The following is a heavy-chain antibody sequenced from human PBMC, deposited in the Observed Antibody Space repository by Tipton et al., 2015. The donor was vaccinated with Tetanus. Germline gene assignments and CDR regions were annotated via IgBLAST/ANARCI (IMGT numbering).Heavy chain of an antibody. V-gene: IGHV3-30*18. J-gene: IGHJ4*02. CDR3: AKEFQRARIRFFDS. D-gene: IGHD2-15*01. CDR2: IPFDGRNE. CDR1: GFTFSNYC. Sequence: SLRLSCVASGFTFSNYCMTWVRQAPGKGLEWVAVIPFDGRNERYADSVKGRFIISRDNSKNTLYLQMNSLRPEDTAVYYCAKEFQRARIRFFDSWGQGTQVTASS.